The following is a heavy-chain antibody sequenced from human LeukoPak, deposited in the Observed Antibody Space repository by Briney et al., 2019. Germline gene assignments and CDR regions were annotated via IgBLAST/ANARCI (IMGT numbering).Heavy chain of an antibody. CDR3: ARGIAAAGTFDY. Sequence: SETLSLTCAVYGGSFSDYYWSWIRQPPGKGLEWIGEINHSGSTNYNPSLKSRVTISVDTSKNQFSLKLSSVTAADTAVYYCARGIAAAGTFDYWGQGTLVPVSS. V-gene: IGHV4-34*01. J-gene: IGHJ4*02. CDR1: GGSFSDYY. CDR2: INHSGST. D-gene: IGHD6-13*01.